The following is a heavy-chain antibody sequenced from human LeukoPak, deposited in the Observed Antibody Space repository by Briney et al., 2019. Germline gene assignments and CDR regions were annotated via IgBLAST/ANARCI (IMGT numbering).Heavy chain of an antibody. CDR1: GFTFSSYG. Sequence: GGSLRLSCAASGFTFSSYGMHWVRQAPGKGLEWVAVIWYDGSNKYYADSVKGRFTISRDNSKNTLYLQMNSLRAEDTAVYYCARDRSRNTTGAPYLDYWGQGTLVTVSS. CDR2: IWYDGSNK. CDR3: ARDRSRNTTGAPYLDY. V-gene: IGHV3-33*01. D-gene: IGHD4-17*01. J-gene: IGHJ4*02.